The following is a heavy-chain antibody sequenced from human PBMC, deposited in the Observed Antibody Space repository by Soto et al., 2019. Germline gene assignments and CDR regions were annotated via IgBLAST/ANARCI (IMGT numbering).Heavy chain of an antibody. Sequence: GGSLKISCAASGFTFSSYGMHWVRQAPGKGLEWVAVISYDGSNKYYADSVKGRFTISRDNSKNTLYLQMNSLRAEDTAVYYFAKLRSSSWTQYAFDIWGHGTMVTVSS. D-gene: IGHD6-13*01. V-gene: IGHV3-30*18. J-gene: IGHJ3*02. CDR2: ISYDGSNK. CDR1: GFTFSSYG. CDR3: AKLRSSSWTQYAFDI.